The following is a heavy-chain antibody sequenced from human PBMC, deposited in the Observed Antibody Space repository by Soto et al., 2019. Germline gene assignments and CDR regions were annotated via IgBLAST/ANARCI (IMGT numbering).Heavy chain of an antibody. Sequence: GGSLRLSCAASGFTFSSYGMHWVRQAPGKGLEWVAVTWYDGSNKYYADSVKGRFTISRDNSKNTLYLQMNSLRAEDTAVYYCARYLSPYYDFWSGLSRDYGMDVWGQGTTVTVSS. CDR2: TWYDGSNK. D-gene: IGHD3-3*01. CDR3: ARYLSPYYDFWSGLSRDYGMDV. V-gene: IGHV3-33*01. CDR1: GFTFSSYG. J-gene: IGHJ6*02.